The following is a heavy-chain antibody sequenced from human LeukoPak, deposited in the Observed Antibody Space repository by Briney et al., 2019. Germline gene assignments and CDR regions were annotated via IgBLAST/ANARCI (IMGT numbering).Heavy chain of an antibody. CDR3: EGGEQQWTI. CDR1: GFTFSSYS. CDR2: ISSSSTI. V-gene: IGHV3-48*01. J-gene: IGHJ4*02. Sequence: GGSLRLSCAASGFTFSSYSMNWVRQAPGKGLEWVSYISSSSTIYYADSVKGRFTISRDNAKNSLYLQMNSLRAEDTAVYYCEGGEQQWTIWGQGTLVTVSS. D-gene: IGHD6-19*01.